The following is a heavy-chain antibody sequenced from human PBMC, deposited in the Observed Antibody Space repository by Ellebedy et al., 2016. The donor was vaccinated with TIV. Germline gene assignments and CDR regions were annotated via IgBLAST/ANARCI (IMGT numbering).Heavy chain of an antibody. CDR3: AKDLAYYGMDV. Sequence: GGSLRLSCAASGFTFSSYAMHWVRQAPGKGLEWVAVISYDGSNKYYADSVKGRFTISRDNSKNTLYLQMNSLRAEDTAVYYCAKDLAYYGMDVWGQGTTVTVSS. CDR1: GFTFSSYA. J-gene: IGHJ6*02. V-gene: IGHV3-30*01. CDR2: ISYDGSNK.